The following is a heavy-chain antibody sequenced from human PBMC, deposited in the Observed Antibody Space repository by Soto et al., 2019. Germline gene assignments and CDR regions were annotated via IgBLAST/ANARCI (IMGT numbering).Heavy chain of an antibody. V-gene: IGHV3-23*01. CDR2: ITVSGNST. Sequence: GWSLRLSCAASGFTCSGDAMTSVRQAGGKGLESVSSITVSGNSTYYADSVKGRFIISGDNSQTTVSLQMNSLRADDTAVYYCGNSPDFYYYTMDVWGQGTKLTV. CDR3: GNSPDFYYYTMDV. J-gene: IGHJ6*02. CDR1: GFTCSGDA.